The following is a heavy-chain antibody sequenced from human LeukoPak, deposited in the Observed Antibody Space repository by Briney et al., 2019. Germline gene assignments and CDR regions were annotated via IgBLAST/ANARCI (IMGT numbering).Heavy chain of an antibody. CDR3: ARSSGVAAARYNWFDP. Sequence: ASVKVSCKASGYTFTGYYMHWVRQAPGQGLEWMGWIDPNSGGTNYAQKLQGRVTMTRDTSISAAYMELTRLRSGDTAVYFCARSSGVAAARYNWFDPWGQGTLVTVSS. J-gene: IGHJ5*02. CDR2: IDPNSGGT. CDR1: GYTFTGYY. D-gene: IGHD6-13*01. V-gene: IGHV1-2*02.